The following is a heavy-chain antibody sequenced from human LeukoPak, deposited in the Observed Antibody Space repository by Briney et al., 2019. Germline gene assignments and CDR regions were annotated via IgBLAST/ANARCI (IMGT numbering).Heavy chain of an antibody. CDR2: INTNTGKP. J-gene: IGHJ5*02. V-gene: IGHV7-4-1*02. Sequence: ASVKVSCKASGYTFTSYGISWVRQAPGQGLEWMGWINTNTGKPTYAQGFTGRFVFSLDTSVSTAYLQISSLKAEDSAVYYCAREFGGRSDPWGQGTLVTVSS. CDR3: AREFGGRSDP. CDR1: GYTFTSYG. D-gene: IGHD3-10*01.